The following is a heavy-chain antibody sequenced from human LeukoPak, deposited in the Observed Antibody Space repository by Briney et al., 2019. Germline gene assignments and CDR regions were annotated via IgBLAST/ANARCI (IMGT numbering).Heavy chain of an antibody. J-gene: IGHJ5*02. CDR1: GYTFTNYW. D-gene: IGHD6-13*01. CDR2: IYPGDSDT. Sequence: ESLKISCKGSGYTFTNYWIGWVRQMPGKGMEWLGIIYPGDSDTRYSPSFQGQVTISVDKSISTAYLQWTSLKASDTAMYYCARHAIAAPGSQFWFDPWGQGTLVTVSS. V-gene: IGHV5-51*01. CDR3: ARHAIAAPGSQFWFDP.